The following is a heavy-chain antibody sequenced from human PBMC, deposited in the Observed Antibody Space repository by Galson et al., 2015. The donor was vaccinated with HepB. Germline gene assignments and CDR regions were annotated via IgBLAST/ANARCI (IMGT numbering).Heavy chain of an antibody. D-gene: IGHD5-18*01. J-gene: IGHJ4*02. CDR1: GYTLTELS. Sequence: SVKVSCKVSGYTLTELSMHWVRQAPGKGLEWMGGFDPEDGETIYAQKFQGRVTMTEDTSTDTAYMELSSLRSEGTAVYYCATGFLPDTAMDTTPREAGWWGQGTLVTVSS. CDR3: ATGFLPDTAMDTTPREAGW. V-gene: IGHV1-24*01. CDR2: FDPEDGET.